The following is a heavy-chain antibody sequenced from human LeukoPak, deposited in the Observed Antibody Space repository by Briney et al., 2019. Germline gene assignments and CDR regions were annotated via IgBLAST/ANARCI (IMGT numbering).Heavy chain of an antibody. CDR3: ASSAGYSSGWSLDY. Sequence: PGGSLRLSCAASGFTFSRFWMSWVRQAPGKGLEWMANIKQDGSEKYYVDSVKGRFTISRDNAKNSLYLQMNSLRAEDTAVYYCASSAGYSSGWSLDYWGQGTLVTVSS. V-gene: IGHV3-7*01. CDR2: IKQDGSEK. D-gene: IGHD6-19*01. J-gene: IGHJ4*02. CDR1: GFTFSRFW.